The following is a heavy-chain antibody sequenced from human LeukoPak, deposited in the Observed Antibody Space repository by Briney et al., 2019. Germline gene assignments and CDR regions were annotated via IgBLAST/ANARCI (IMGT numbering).Heavy chain of an antibody. D-gene: IGHD3-22*01. CDR3: ARKASYYYDSSGYYP. Sequence: GGSLRLSCAASGFIFSDYYMSWIRQAPGKGLEWVSYISSSGSTIYYADSVKGRFTISRDNAKNSLYLQMNSLRAEDTAVYYCARKASYYYDSSGYYPWGQGTLVTVSS. CDR1: GFIFSDYY. CDR2: ISSSGSTI. J-gene: IGHJ5*02. V-gene: IGHV3-11*01.